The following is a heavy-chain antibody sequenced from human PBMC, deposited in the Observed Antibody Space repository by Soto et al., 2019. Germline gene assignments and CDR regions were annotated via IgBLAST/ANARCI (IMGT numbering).Heavy chain of an antibody. CDR3: ATLWGQD. CDR1: GGSISSSSYY. V-gene: IGHV4-39*01. D-gene: IGHD3-10*01. Sequence: QLQLQESGPGLVKPSETLYLSCTVSGGSISSSSYYWGWIRQPPGKGLEWIGRIYYSGSTYYNPSLKSRVTISVDTSKNQFSLKLRSVTAADTAVYYSATLWGQDWGQGTLVTVSS. CDR2: IYYSGST. J-gene: IGHJ4*02.